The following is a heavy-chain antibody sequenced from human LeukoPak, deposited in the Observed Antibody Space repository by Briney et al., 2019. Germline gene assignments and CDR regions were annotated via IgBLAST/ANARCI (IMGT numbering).Heavy chain of an antibody. CDR2: ISSGSSYT. J-gene: IGHJ4*02. Sequence: GGSLRLSCAASGFTFSRHWMYWVRQAPGKGLEWVSYISSGSSYTNYADSVKGRFTISRDNAENSLYLQMNSLRAEDTAVYYCARDRVAGTFDYWGQGTLVTVSS. D-gene: IGHD6-19*01. CDR3: ARDRVAGTFDY. V-gene: IGHV3-21*05. CDR1: GFTFSRHW.